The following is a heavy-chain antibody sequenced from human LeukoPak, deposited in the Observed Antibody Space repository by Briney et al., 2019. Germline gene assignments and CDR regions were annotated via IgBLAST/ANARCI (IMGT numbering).Heavy chain of an antibody. CDR3: ARGGSSSMLDY. V-gene: IGHV3-21*01. D-gene: IGHD6-13*01. CDR1: GFTFSSYN. J-gene: IGHJ4*02. CDR2: ISSGRTNI. Sequence: GGSLRLSCAASGFTFSSYNMNWVRQAPGKGLEWVSSISSGRTNIYYADSLKGRFTISRDNAKNSLYLQMNSLRAEDTAVYYCARGGSSSMLDYWGQGALVTVSS.